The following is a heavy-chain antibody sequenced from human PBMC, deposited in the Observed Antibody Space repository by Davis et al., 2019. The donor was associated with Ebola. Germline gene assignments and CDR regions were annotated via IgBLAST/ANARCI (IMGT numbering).Heavy chain of an antibody. V-gene: IGHV1-24*01. D-gene: IGHD5-12*01. Sequence: AASVKVSCKVSGYSLTDLSVHWVRQAPGKGLEWMGGFDPEDGETKHAQKFQGRVTVTRDTSTTTVYMDLSSLRSEDTALYYCTTPGGQDSGYDVFDIWGQGTMVTVSS. CDR2: FDPEDGET. J-gene: IGHJ3*02. CDR3: TTPGGQDSGYDVFDI. CDR1: GYSLTDLS.